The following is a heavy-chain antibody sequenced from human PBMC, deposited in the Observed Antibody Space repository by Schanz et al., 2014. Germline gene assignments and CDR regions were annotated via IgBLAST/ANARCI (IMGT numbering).Heavy chain of an antibody. Sequence: QVLLQESGPGVVKPPGTLSLTCAASGGSIISSTWWGWVRQPPGKGLEWIGEIYPNGDTSFNPSRKNRATITVNNSKKQFSLRLTSLTAADTALYYCVRGVGAWEQRIFDYWGKGTLVTVSS. CDR1: GGSIISSTW. J-gene: IGHJ4*02. CDR3: VRGVGAWEQRIFDY. V-gene: IGHV4-4*03. CDR2: IYPNGDT. D-gene: IGHD1-26*01.